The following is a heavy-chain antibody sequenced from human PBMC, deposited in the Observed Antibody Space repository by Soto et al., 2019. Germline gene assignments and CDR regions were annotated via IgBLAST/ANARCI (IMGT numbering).Heavy chain of an antibody. J-gene: IGHJ6*03. CDR2: ISVYNGNT. V-gene: IGHV1-18*01. D-gene: IGHD6-13*01. CDR1: GYTFSSYG. CDR3: ASRFGYSSSYNSYYLDV. Sequence: QVQLVQSGGEVKKPGASVKVSCKASGYTFSSYGISWVRQAPGQGLEWMGWISVYNGNTNYAEKFQGRVTMTTDTSTSTAYMELGSLTSDDTPVYYCASRFGYSSSYNSYYLDVWGKGTTVTVSS.